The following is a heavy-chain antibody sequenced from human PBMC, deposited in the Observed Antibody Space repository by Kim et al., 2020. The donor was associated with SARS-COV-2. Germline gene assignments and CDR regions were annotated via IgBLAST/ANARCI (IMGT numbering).Heavy chain of an antibody. V-gene: IGHV1-69*13. J-gene: IGHJ4*02. CDR2: IIPIFGTA. CDR1: GGTFSSYA. CDR3: ARDIAAAGAFDY. D-gene: IGHD6-13*01. Sequence: SVKVSCKASGGTFSSYAISWVRQAPGQGLEWMGGIIPIFGTANYAQKFQGRVTITADESTSTAYIELSSLRSEDTAVYYCARDIAAAGAFDYWGQGTLVTVSS.